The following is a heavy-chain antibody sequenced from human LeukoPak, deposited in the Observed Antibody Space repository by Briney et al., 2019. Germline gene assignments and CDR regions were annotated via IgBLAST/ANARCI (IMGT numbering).Heavy chain of an antibody. CDR3: ARGPSITMVRGGQWYYYMDV. Sequence: ASVKVSGKASGYTYTSYYIHWVRQAPGQGLEWMGLINPSGGSTNYAQKFQGRVTMTRDTSTSTVYMELSSLRSEDTAVYYCARGPSITMVRGGQWYYYMDVWGKGTTVTISS. CDR2: INPSGGST. J-gene: IGHJ6*03. V-gene: IGHV1-46*01. CDR1: GYTYTSYY. D-gene: IGHD3-10*01.